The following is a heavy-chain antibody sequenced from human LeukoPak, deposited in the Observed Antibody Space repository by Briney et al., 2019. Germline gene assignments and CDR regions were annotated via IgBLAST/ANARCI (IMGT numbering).Heavy chain of an antibody. CDR3: TRGPIQLWLYHGMDV. J-gene: IGHJ6*02. V-gene: IGHV3-49*04. CDR1: GFTFGDHA. D-gene: IGHD5-18*01. CDR2: IRSRTYGGTT. Sequence: GGPLTLSCTVSGFTFGDHAMSWVRQPPGKGLEWVGFIRSRTYGGTTEYAASVKGRFIISRDDSTSIAYLQMNRLKTEDTAVYYCTRGPIQLWLYHGMDVWGQGTTVTVSS.